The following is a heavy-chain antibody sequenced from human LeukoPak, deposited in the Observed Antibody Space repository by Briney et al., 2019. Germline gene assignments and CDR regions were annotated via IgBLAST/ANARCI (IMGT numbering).Heavy chain of an antibody. D-gene: IGHD3-9*01. CDR2: INPSGGST. V-gene: IGHV1-46*01. J-gene: IGHJ4*02. CDR1: GYTFTSY. CDR3: ARYYDILTGLHFDY. Sequence: ASVKVSCKASGYTFTSYMHWVRQAPGQGLEWMGIINPSGGSTSYAQKLQGRVTMTTDTSTSTAYMELRSLRSDDTAVYYCARYYDILTGLHFDYWGQGTLVTVSS.